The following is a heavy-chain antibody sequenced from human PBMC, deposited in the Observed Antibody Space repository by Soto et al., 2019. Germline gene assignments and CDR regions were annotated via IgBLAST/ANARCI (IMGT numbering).Heavy chain of an antibody. J-gene: IGHJ6*02. CDR3: AREKTPMSPHYFYYGMDV. Sequence: SETLSLTCNVSGGSLRGYSWSWIRQSPGKGLEWIGYVYSGGGTNYSPSFMGRVTISVDTTDNQFSLKLNSVTAADTAVYYCAREKTPMSPHYFYYGMDVWGQGTTVTVSS. CDR2: VYSGGGT. CDR1: GGSLRGYS. V-gene: IGHV4-59*01. D-gene: IGHD3-9*01.